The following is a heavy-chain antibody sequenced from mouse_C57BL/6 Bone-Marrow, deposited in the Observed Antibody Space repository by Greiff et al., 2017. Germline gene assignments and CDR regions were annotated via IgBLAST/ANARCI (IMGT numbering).Heavy chain of an antibody. CDR1: GFTFSDYY. V-gene: IGHV5-16*01. CDR2: INYAGSSP. D-gene: IGHD1-1*01. Sequence: EVQLVESVGGLVQPGSSMKLSCTASGFTFSDYYMAWVRQVPEQGLEWVATINYAGSSPYSLASLKGSFIISRDNAKNILYLQRSMLKCEDTSTYYCARHYGSSYFYSMDYWGQGTAVTVSA. CDR3: ARHYGSSYFYSMDY. J-gene: IGHJ4*01.